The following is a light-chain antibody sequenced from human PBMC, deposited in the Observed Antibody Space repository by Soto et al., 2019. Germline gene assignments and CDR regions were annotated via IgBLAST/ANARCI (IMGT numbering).Light chain of an antibody. CDR1: SSNIGSNY. CDR2: RNN. J-gene: IGLJ2*01. V-gene: IGLV1-47*01. Sequence: QSTLTQPPSASGTPGQRVTISCSGSSSNIGSNYVYWYQQLPGTAPKLLIYRNNQRPSGVPDRFSGSKSGTSASLAIRWLRSEDEADYYCAAWDEILSGRHVVFHGGTQLT. CDR3: AAWDEILSGRHVV.